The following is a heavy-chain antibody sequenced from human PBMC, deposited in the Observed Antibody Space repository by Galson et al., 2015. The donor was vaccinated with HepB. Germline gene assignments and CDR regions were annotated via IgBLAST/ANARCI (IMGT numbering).Heavy chain of an antibody. CDR1: GFTFSSYA. V-gene: IGHV3-64*01. Sequence: SLRLSCAASGFTFSSYAMHWVRQAPGKGLEYVSAISSNGGSTYYANSVKGRFTISRDNSKNTLYLQMGSLRAEDMAVYYCARGDSGYYPLPFDYWGQGTLVTVSS. J-gene: IGHJ4*02. CDR2: ISSNGGST. CDR3: ARGDSGYYPLPFDY. D-gene: IGHD3-22*01.